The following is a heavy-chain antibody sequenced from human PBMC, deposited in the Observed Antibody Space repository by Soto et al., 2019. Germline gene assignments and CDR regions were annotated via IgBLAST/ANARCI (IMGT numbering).Heavy chain of an antibody. CDR1: GFTVGTSF. J-gene: IGHJ4*02. D-gene: IGHD1-26*01. V-gene: IGHV3-53*02. CDR2: IYSGGTI. Sequence: EVQLVETGGGLIQPGGSLRLSCAASGFTVGTSFMSWVRQAPGKGLEWVSVIYSGGTIYYADSVKGRFTTSRDNSMNTLYLQMNSLRAEDTGVYYRARDGLGGTFDYWGQGTLVSVSS. CDR3: ARDGLGGTFDY.